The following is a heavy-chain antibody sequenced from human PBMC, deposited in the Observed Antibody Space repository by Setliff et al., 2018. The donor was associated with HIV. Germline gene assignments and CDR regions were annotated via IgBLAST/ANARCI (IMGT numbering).Heavy chain of an antibody. CDR2: ISDSGDKT. J-gene: IGHJ4*02. Sequence: GGSLRLSCAASGFTISTYGMSWVRQAPGKGLEWVSGISDSGDKTYHADSVKGRFTISRDSSRNTLDLEMNNLRAEDTAVYYCAKDRGDYDFWSGYYVYWGQGTPVTVSS. D-gene: IGHD3-3*01. V-gene: IGHV3-23*01. CDR1: GFTISTYG. CDR3: AKDRGDYDFWSGYYVY.